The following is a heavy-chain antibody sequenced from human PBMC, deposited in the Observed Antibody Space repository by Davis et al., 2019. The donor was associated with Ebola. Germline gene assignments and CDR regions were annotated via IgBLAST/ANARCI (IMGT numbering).Heavy chain of an antibody. D-gene: IGHD1-26*01. Sequence: GGSLRLSCAASGFTFCGSAMHWVRQASGKGLEWVGRIRSKANSYATAYAASVKGRFTISRDDSKNTAYLQMNSLKTEDTAVYYCTQSGSRDYWGQGTLVTVSS. CDR2: IRSKANSYAT. CDR3: TQSGSRDY. CDR1: GFTFCGSA. J-gene: IGHJ4*02. V-gene: IGHV3-73*01.